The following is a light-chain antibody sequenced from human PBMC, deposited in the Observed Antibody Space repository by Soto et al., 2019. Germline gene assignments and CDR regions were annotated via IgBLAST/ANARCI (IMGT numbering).Light chain of an antibody. Sequence: EIVMTQSPATLSVSPGERVTLSCRASQSVSSNLAWYQQKPGQAPRLLIYGASTRAAGIPARFSGSGSGTGFTLTISSLQSEYFAVYYCQQYHNWPPFTFGQGTKLEIK. CDR2: GAS. CDR3: QQYHNWPPFT. CDR1: QSVSSN. V-gene: IGKV3-15*01. J-gene: IGKJ2*01.